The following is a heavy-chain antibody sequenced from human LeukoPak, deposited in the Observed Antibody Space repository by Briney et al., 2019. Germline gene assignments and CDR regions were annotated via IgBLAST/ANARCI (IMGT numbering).Heavy chain of an antibody. CDR3: ARDRVVTDDAFDI. Sequence: ASVKVSCKASGYTFTNYYMHWVRQAPGQGLEWMGIINPSGGSTSYAQKFQGRVTMTRDTSTSTVYMELSSLRSEDTAVYYCARDRVVTDDAFDIWGQGTMVTVSS. CDR1: GYTFTNYY. V-gene: IGHV1-46*01. D-gene: IGHD2-21*02. J-gene: IGHJ3*02. CDR2: INPSGGST.